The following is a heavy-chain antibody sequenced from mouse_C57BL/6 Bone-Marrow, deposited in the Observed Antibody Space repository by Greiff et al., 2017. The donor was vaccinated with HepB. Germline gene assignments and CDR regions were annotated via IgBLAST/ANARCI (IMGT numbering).Heavy chain of an antibody. Sequence: QVTLKESGPGILQPSQTLSLTCSFSGFSLSTFGMGVGWIRQPSGKGLEWLAHIWWDDDKYYNPALKSRLTISKDTSKNQVFLKIANVDTADTATYYCARMKGGYDGYYFAWFAYWGQGTLVIVSA. D-gene: IGHD2-3*01. V-gene: IGHV8-8*01. CDR3: ARMKGGYDGYYFAWFAY. CDR1: GFSLSTFGMG. CDR2: IWWDDDK. J-gene: IGHJ3*01.